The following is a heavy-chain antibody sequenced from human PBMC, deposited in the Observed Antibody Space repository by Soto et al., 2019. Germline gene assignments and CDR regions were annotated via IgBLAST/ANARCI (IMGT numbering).Heavy chain of an antibody. CDR2: INPSGGST. J-gene: IGHJ6*02. D-gene: IGHD6-13*01. Sequence: ASVKVSCKASGYTFTSYYMHWVRQAPGQGLEWLGIINPSGGSTSYAQKFRGRVTMTRDTSTSTVYMELSSLRSEDTAVYYCARDPLRYSSSWWSYYYGMDVWGQGTTVTVSS. CDR3: ARDPLRYSSSWWSYYYGMDV. CDR1: GYTFTSYY. V-gene: IGHV1-46*01.